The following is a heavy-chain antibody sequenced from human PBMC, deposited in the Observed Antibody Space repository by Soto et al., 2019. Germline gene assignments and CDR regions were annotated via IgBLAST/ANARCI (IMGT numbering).Heavy chain of an antibody. Sequence: PGEPLKISCKGSGYSFTSYWIGWVRQMPGKGLEWMGIIYPGDSDTRYSPSFQGQVTISADKSISTAYLQWSSLKASDTAMYYCSKSRTKGGGYNWFDPWGQGTLVTVSS. D-gene: IGHD2-8*01. CDR1: GYSFTSYW. CDR2: IYPGDSDT. CDR3: SKSRTKGGGYNWFDP. J-gene: IGHJ5*02. V-gene: IGHV5-51*01.